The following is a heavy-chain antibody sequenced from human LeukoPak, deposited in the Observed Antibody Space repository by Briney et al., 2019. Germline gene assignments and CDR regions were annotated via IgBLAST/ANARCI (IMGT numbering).Heavy chain of an antibody. CDR2: ITASSDST. V-gene: IGHV3-23*01. J-gene: IGHJ4*02. Sequence: GGSLRLSCVGSRFSFSSYAMTWVRQAPGKGLEWVSTITASSDSTFYADSVKGRFTISRDDSKNTFYLQMNSLRVEDTAMYYCAKDGSGYFYTFDYWGQGTLVTASS. D-gene: IGHD3-22*01. CDR1: RFSFSSYA. CDR3: AKDGSGYFYTFDY.